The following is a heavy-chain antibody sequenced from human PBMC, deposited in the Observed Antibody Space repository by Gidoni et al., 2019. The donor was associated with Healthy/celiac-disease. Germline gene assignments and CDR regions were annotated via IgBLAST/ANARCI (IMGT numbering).Heavy chain of an antibody. J-gene: IGHJ5*02. CDR3: ARGGVYYGSGNNWFDP. CDR2: IYYSGST. Sequence: QVQLQESGPGLVKPSETLSLTCTVPGGPISSYYWRWIRQPPGKGLEWIGYIYYSGSTNYNPSLKSRVTISVDTSKNQFSLKLSSVTAADTAVYYCARGGVYYGSGNNWFDPWGQGTLVTVSS. V-gene: IGHV4-59*08. CDR1: GGPISSYY. D-gene: IGHD3-10*01.